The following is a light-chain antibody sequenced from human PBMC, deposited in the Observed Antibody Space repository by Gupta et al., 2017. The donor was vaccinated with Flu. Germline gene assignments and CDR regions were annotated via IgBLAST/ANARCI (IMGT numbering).Light chain of an antibody. V-gene: IGLV3-21*03. Sequence: GKTATITCGGNNIGSKSVHWYQQKPGQAPVLVLYDDSDRPSGIPERFSGSNSGNTATLTISRVEAGDEADYHCQVWDSSSDIWVFGAGTEVTVL. CDR2: DDS. J-gene: IGLJ1*01. CDR3: QVWDSSSDIWV. CDR1: NIGSKS.